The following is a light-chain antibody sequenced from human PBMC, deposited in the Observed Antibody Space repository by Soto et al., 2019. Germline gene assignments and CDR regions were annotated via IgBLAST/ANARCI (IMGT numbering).Light chain of an antibody. CDR2: QVS. CDR3: MQGTHWPFT. V-gene: IGKV2-30*01. J-gene: IGKJ3*01. CDR1: QGLVYSNGNIF. Sequence: DVVMTQSPLSLPVTLGQPASISCRSSQGLVYSNGNIFLNWFQQRPGQSPRRLIYQVSNRDSGVPDRFSGSGSGTDFTLRISRVGAEDVGVYYCMQGTHWPFTFGPGTKVDIK.